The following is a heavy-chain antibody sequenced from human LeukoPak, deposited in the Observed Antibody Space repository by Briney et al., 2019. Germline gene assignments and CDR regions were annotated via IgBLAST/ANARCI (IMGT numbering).Heavy chain of an antibody. Sequence: PGGSLRLSCAASGFIVSNNYMSWVRQAPGKGLEWVSVIYNGGSTYYADSVKGRFTITRDNSKNTLYLQMNSLRAEDTAVYYCAREQPPGVFFDYWGQGTLVTVSS. V-gene: IGHV3-53*01. J-gene: IGHJ4*02. D-gene: IGHD3-10*01. CDR2: IYNGGST. CDR1: GFIVSNNY. CDR3: AREQPPGVFFDY.